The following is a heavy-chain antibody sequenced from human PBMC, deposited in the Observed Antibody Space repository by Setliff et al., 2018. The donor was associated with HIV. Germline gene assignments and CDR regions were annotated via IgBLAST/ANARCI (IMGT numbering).Heavy chain of an antibody. CDR3: AKDQYDYVWGSYLTCDY. CDR2: ISSSSSTI. CDR1: GFTLSSYS. D-gene: IGHD3-16*02. V-gene: IGHV3-48*01. J-gene: IGHJ4*02. Sequence: PGGSLRLSCAASGFTLSSYSMNWVRQAPGKGLEWVSYISSSSSTIYYADSVKGRFTISRDNSKNTLYLQMNSLRAEDTAVYYCAKDQYDYVWGSYLTCDYWGQGTLVTVSS.